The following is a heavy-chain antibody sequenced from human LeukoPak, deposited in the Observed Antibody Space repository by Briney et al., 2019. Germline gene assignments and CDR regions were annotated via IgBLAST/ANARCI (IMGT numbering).Heavy chain of an antibody. CDR3: ARHEVYARYYGMDV. V-gene: IGHV4-59*08. J-gene: IGHJ6*02. D-gene: IGHD2-8*01. Sequence: EASETLSLTCTVSGGSISSDYWSWIRQPPGKGLEWIGIYYSGSTNHNPSLKSRVTISVDTSKKQFSLKLSSVTAADTAVYYCARHEVYARYYGMDVWGQGTTVTVSS. CDR2: IYYSGST. CDR1: GGSISSDY.